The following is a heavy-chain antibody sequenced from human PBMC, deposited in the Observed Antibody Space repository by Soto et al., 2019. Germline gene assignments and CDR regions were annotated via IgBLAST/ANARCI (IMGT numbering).Heavy chain of an antibody. J-gene: IGHJ4*02. CDR3: ARGRPFDY. Sequence: GGSLRLSCAASGFTFSSYWMHWVRQTPGKGLVWVSRIKTDGSYTDYADSVKGRFTISRDNAKNTLYLQMNSLRAEDTAVYYCARGRPFDYSGQGTLVTVSS. V-gene: IGHV3-74*01. CDR2: IKTDGSYT. CDR1: GFTFSSYW. D-gene: IGHD1-1*01.